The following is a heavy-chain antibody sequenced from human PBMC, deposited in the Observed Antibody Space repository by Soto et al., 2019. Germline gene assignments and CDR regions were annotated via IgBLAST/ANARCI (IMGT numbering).Heavy chain of an antibody. CDR2: VDWDGDK. D-gene: IGHD3-10*01. J-gene: IGHJ6*03. CDR1: GFSLRTSGMC. V-gene: IGHV2-70*17. CDR3: ARMGASGSDYYYYMDV. Sequence: SGPTLVNPTETLTLTCAFSGFSLRTSGMCVSWISQPPGKALEWLARVDWDGDKFYSTSLKTRLTISMDTSKNQVVLTLRNMDPVDTATYYCARMGASGSDYYYYMDVWGKGTTVTVSS.